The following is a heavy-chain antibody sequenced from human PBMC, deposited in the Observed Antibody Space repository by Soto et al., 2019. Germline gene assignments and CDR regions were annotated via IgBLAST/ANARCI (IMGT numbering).Heavy chain of an antibody. V-gene: IGHV3-64D*06. D-gene: IGHD2-2*01. Sequence: GGSLRLSCSASGFTFSSYARHWVRQAPGKGLEYVSAISSNGGSTYYADSVKGRFTISRDNSKNTLYLQMSSLRAEDPAVYYCVKDFCSSTSCYLLPFDPWGQGTLVTVYS. CDR1: GFTFSSYA. CDR2: ISSNGGST. J-gene: IGHJ5*02. CDR3: VKDFCSSTSCYLLPFDP.